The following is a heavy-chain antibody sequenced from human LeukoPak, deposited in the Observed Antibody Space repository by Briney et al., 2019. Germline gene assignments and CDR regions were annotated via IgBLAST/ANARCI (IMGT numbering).Heavy chain of an antibody. CDR1: GFTFSTYA. Sequence: GGSLRLSCADSGFTFSTYAMHWVRQAPGKGLEWGALISYDGSTTYYADSVKGRFTISRDNSKNTVYLQMNSLTPEDTAVYYCARDRVRYSSGWYFDYWGQGTLVTVSS. CDR2: ISYDGSTT. J-gene: IGHJ4*02. D-gene: IGHD6-19*01. V-gene: IGHV3-30*01. CDR3: ARDRVRYSSGWYFDY.